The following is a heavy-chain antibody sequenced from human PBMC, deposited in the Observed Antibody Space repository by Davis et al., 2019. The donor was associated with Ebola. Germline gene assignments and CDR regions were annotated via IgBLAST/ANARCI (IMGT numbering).Heavy chain of an antibody. CDR2: IYHTGST. CDR1: GGSFSGYY. CDR3: ANIAMAGY. Sequence: SETLSLTCAVYGGSFSGYYWSWIRQPPGKGLERIGKIYHTGSTNYSPSLKSRVTISVDTSKNQFSLKLSSVTAADTAVYYCANIAMAGYWGQGTLVTVSS. D-gene: IGHD6-19*01. J-gene: IGHJ4*02. V-gene: IGHV4-34*01.